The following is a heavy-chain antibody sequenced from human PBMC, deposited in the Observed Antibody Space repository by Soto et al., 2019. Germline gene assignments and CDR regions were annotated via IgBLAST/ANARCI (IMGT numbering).Heavy chain of an antibody. CDR1: GCSISSGGYS. J-gene: IGHJ4*02. D-gene: IGHD2-15*01. Sequence: SDSLSLTCAVSGCSISSGGYSWSWIRQPPGKGLEWIGYIYHSGSTYYNPSLKSRVTILVDRSKNQFSLKLSSVTAADTAVYYCARHTPAISISDHWGQGTLVTVSS. CDR2: IYHSGST. CDR3: ARHTPAISISDH. V-gene: IGHV4-30-2*01.